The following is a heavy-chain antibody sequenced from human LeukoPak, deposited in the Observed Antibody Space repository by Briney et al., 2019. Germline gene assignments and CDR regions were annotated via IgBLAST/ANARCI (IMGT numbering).Heavy chain of an antibody. J-gene: IGHJ4*02. Sequence: PGRSLRLSCAASGFTFDDYAMHWVRQAPGKGLEWVSGISWNSGSIDYADSVKGRFTISRDNAKNSLYLQMNSLRAEDTALYYCAKDIHYYGSGSSGFDYWGQGTLVTVSS. CDR3: AKDIHYYGSGSSGFDY. CDR1: GFTFDDYA. CDR2: ISWNSGSI. V-gene: IGHV3-9*01. D-gene: IGHD3-10*01.